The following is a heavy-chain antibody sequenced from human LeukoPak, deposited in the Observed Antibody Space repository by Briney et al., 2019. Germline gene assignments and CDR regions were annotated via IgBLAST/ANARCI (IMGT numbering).Heavy chain of an antibody. CDR2: ISYDGSNK. V-gene: IGHV3-30-3*01. CDR3: ARDPGARYSSGWYCLDY. J-gene: IGHJ4*02. CDR1: GFTFSSYA. D-gene: IGHD6-19*01. Sequence: PGGSLRLSCAASGFTFSSYAMHWVRQAPGKGLEWVAVISYDGSNKYYADSVKGRFTISRDNSKNTLYLQMNSLRAEDTAVYYCARDPGARYSSGWYCLDYWGQGTLVTVSS.